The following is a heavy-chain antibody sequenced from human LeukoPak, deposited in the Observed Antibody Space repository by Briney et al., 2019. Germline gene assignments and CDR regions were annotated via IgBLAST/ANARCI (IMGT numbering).Heavy chain of an antibody. CDR2: IYYSGST. CDR1: GGSISSSSYY. V-gene: IGHV4-39*07. CDR3: ARTGYSSGWSIDY. J-gene: IGHJ4*02. Sequence: SETLSLTCTVSGGSISSSSYYWGWIRQPPGKGLEWIGSIYYSGSTYYNPSLKSRVTISVDTSKNQFSLKLSSVTAADTAVYYCARTGYSSGWSIDYWGQGTLVTVSS. D-gene: IGHD6-19*01.